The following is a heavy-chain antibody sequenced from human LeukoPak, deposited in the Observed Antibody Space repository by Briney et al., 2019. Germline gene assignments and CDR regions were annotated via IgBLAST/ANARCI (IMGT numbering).Heavy chain of an antibody. CDR1: GFTFSSYS. CDR2: ISSSSSSI. J-gene: IGHJ4*02. D-gene: IGHD2-2*02. Sequence: GGSLRLSCSASGFTFSSYSMNWVRQAPGKGLEWVSYISSSSSSIYYADSVKGRFTISRDNAKNSLYLQMNSLRAEDTAVYYCARDKGCSSTSCYTGDPFDYWGQGTLVTVSS. V-gene: IGHV3-48*01. CDR3: ARDKGCSSTSCYTGDPFDY.